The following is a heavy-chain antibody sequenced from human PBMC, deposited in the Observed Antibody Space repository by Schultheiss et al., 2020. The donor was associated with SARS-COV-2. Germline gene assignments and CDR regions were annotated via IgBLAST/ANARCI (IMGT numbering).Heavy chain of an antibody. CDR3: ARRGYTFGSPTFDY. J-gene: IGHJ4*02. V-gene: IGHV4-4*02. Sequence: SETLSLTCAVSGGSISSSNWWSWVRQPPGKGLEWIGEIYHSGSTNYNPSLKSRVTISVDKSKNQFSLKVNSVTAADTAVYYCARRGYTFGSPTFDYWGQGTLVTVSS. CDR2: IYHSGST. CDR1: GGSISSSNW. D-gene: IGHD5-18*01.